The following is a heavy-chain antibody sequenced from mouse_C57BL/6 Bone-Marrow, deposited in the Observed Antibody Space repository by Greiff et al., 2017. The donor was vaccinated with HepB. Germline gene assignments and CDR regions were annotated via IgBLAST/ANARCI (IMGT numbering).Heavy chain of an antibody. CDR3: AREGSSYVAWFAY. V-gene: IGHV3-6*01. J-gene: IGHJ3*01. Sequence: EVQLQQSGPGLVKPSQSLSLTCSVTGYSITSGYYWNWIRQFPGNKLEWMGYISYDGSNNYNPSLKNRISITRDTSKNQFFLKLNSVTTEDTATYYCAREGSSYVAWFAYWGQGTLVTVSA. CDR2: ISYDGSN. CDR1: GYSITSGYY. D-gene: IGHD1-1*01.